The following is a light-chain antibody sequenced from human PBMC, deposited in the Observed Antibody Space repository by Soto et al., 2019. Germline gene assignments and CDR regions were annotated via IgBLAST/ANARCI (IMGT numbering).Light chain of an antibody. Sequence: IVMTQSPDSLAVSLGERATINCKSSQSVLYSSNNKNYLAWYQQRPGQPPKLLIYWASTRESGVPERFSGSGSGTDFTLTITSLQAEDVAVYYCQQYESTPPTFGQGTKLEIK. CDR3: QQYESTPPT. CDR2: WAS. CDR1: QSVLYSSNNKNY. J-gene: IGKJ2*01. V-gene: IGKV4-1*01.